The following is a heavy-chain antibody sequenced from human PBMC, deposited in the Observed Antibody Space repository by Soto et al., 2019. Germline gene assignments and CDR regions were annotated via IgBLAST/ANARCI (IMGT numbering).Heavy chain of an antibody. CDR1: GGSISSYY. Sequence: SETLSLTCTVSGGSISSYYWSWIRQPPGKGLEWTGYIYYSGSSNYNPSLRSRVSISVDMSKNQFSLRLTSVTAADTAVYYCARGGSSDWQVALDIWGQGTMVTVSS. J-gene: IGHJ3*02. D-gene: IGHD6-19*01. V-gene: IGHV4-59*12. CDR2: IYYSGSS. CDR3: ARGGSSDWQVALDI.